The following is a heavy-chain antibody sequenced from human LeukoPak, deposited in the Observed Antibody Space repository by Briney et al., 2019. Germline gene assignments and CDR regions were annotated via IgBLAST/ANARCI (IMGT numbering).Heavy chain of an antibody. D-gene: IGHD3/OR15-3a*01. CDR1: GFNFSSYE. CDR2: ISSSGSTI. J-gene: IGHJ5*02. V-gene: IGHV3-48*03. Sequence: GGSLRLSCAASGFNFSSYEMNGVRQAPGKGREWGSYISSSGSTIYYADSVKGRFTISRANAKNSLYLQMNTLRVEDTAVYYCATTRGLWWFDPWGQGTLVTVSS. CDR3: ATTRGLWWFDP.